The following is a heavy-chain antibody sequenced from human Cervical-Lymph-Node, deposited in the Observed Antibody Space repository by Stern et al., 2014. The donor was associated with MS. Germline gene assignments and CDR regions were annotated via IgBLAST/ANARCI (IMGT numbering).Heavy chain of an antibody. J-gene: IGHJ6*02. D-gene: IGHD6-13*01. Sequence: QLVESGPEVKKPGTSVKVSCKASGFTFTSSAVQWVRQARGQRLEWIGLIVVGSGNTNYAQKFQERVTITRDMSTSTAYMELSSLRSEDTAVYYCAAGVAAAGSYYYYGMDVWGQGTTVTVSS. V-gene: IGHV1-58*01. CDR3: AAGVAAAGSYYYYGMDV. CDR2: IVVGSGNT. CDR1: GFTFTSSA.